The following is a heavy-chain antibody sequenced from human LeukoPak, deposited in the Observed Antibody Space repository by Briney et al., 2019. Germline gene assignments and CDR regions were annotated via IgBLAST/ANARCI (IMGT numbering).Heavy chain of an antibody. Sequence: PGGSLRLSCAASGFTFNGYAMGWVRQVPGKGLEWVSTISGSGGTTYYADSLKGRFTISRDNSKNMLFLQMNSLRAEDTAIYYCAKEDGGSGWYEPVEYWGQGTLVTVSS. V-gene: IGHV3-23*01. J-gene: IGHJ4*02. CDR2: ISGSGGTT. CDR1: GFTFNGYA. D-gene: IGHD6-19*01. CDR3: AKEDGGSGWYEPVEY.